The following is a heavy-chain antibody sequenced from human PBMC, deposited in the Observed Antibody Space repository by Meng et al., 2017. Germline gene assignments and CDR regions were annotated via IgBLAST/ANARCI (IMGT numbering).Heavy chain of an antibody. CDR1: GFSVTTSY. J-gene: IGHJ4*02. CDR2: IYSGGST. D-gene: IGHD6-19*01. V-gene: IGHV3-53*02. Sequence: VPVAGTGGGLIQPGGSLRLSCTASGFSVTTSYMSWVRQAPGKGLEWVSVIYSGGSTYYADSVKGRFSISRDNSKNTLYLQMNSLRAEDTAVYFCARDSSSGWYHNYWGQGTLVTVSS. CDR3: ARDSSSGWYHNY.